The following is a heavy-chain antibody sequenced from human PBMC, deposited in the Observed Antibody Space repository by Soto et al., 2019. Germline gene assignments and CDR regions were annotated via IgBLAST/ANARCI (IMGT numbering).Heavy chain of an antibody. J-gene: IGHJ4*02. V-gene: IGHV1-2*02. CDR1: GYTFTGDY. Sequence: ASVKADCKASGYTFTGDYMHWVRQAPGQWFESVGWITPNSGGTNYAQKFQGRVTMTRDTSISTAYMELSWLRSDDTAVYYCARDLPLGYSYGYGYWGQGTLVTVSS. CDR3: ARDLPLGYSYGYGY. D-gene: IGHD5-18*01. CDR2: ITPNSGGT.